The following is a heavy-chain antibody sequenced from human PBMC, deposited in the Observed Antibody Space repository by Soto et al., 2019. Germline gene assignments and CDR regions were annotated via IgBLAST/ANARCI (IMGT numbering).Heavy chain of an antibody. D-gene: IGHD3-10*01. J-gene: IGHJ6*02. CDR1: GFTFSDYY. V-gene: IGHV3-11*06. CDR2: ISISSSYT. Sequence: PGGSLRLSCAASGFTFSDYYMSWIRQSPGKGLEWVSYISISSSYTNYADSVKGRFTISRDNAKNSLYLQMNSLRAEDTAVYYCARDRLGKNMDVWGQGTTVTVSS. CDR3: ARDRLGKNMDV.